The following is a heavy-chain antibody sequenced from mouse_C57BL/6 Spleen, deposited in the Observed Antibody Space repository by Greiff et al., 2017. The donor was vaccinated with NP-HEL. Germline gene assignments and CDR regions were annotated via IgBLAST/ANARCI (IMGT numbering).Heavy chain of an antibody. V-gene: IGHV1-80*01. CDR2: IYPGDGDT. Sequence: VQLQQSGAELVKPGASVKISCKASGYAFSSYWMNWVKQRPGKGLEWIGQIYPGDGDTNYNGKFKGKATLTADKSSSTADMQLSSLTSEDSAVYFCAREGVLLLLDYWGQGTSVTVSS. J-gene: IGHJ4*01. CDR3: AREGVLLLLDY. D-gene: IGHD1-1*01. CDR1: GYAFSSYW.